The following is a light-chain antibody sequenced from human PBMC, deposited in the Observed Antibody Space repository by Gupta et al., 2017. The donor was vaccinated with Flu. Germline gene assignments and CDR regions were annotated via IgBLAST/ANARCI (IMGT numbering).Light chain of an antibody. J-gene: IGKJ4*02. CDR1: QSGGSA. V-gene: IGKV3-15*01. CDR2: GAS. CDR3: QEYNNWPLT. Sequence: PATLSVSPGERAALSCRASQSGGSALAWYQQKPDQAPKLLMGGASTKTAYFPARCSGRGSGTEFTLTISSLQYEDGAMYYCQEYNNWPLTFGGGTKVEIK.